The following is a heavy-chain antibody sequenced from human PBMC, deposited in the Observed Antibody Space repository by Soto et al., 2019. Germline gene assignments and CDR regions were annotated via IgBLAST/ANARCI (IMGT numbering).Heavy chain of an antibody. D-gene: IGHD3-9*01. CDR1: GFTFSSYG. CDR3: ARYFLALDY. CDR2: ISYDGSNK. V-gene: IGHV3-30*03. Sequence: GGSLRLSCAASGFTFSSYGMHWVRQAPGKGLEWVAVISYDGSNKYYADSVKGRFTISRDNSKNTLYLQMNSLRAEDTAVYYCARYFLALDYWGQGTLVTVSS. J-gene: IGHJ4*02.